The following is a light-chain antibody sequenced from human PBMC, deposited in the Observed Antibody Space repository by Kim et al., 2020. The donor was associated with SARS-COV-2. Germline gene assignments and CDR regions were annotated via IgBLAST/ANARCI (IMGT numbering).Light chain of an antibody. CDR2: DND. V-gene: IGLV1-51*01. Sequence: QSALTQPPSVSAAPGQGVTISCSGSSPNIGNNYVASYQQLPATAPKLLIYDNDNRPSGIPDRLSGSKSGTTATLGIISLQTGDEADYHCGTWDSSLTAGVFGGGTKVTVL. CDR1: SPNIGNNY. CDR3: GTWDSSLTAGV. J-gene: IGLJ2*01.